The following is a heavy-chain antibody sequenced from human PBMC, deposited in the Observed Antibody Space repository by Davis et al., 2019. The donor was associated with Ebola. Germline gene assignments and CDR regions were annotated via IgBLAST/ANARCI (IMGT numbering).Heavy chain of an antibody. CDR2: INWNGGST. J-gene: IGHJ5*01. Sequence: PGGSLRPSCAASGFTFSSYGMHWVRQVPGKGLEWVSGINWNGGSTGYADSVKGRSTIPRDNAKNSLYLRMNSLRAEDTAFYHFARVNAMTGYSRFDSWGQGTLVTVSS. CDR3: ARVNAMTGYSRFDS. CDR1: GFTFSSYG. D-gene: IGHD3-9*01. V-gene: IGHV3-20*01.